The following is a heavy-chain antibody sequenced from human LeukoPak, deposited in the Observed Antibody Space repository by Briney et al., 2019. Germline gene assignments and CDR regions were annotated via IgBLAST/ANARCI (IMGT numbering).Heavy chain of an antibody. Sequence: TSETLSLTCTVSGGSITSGDYYWSWIRQTPGKGLEWIGYIYYIGNTYYNPSLKSRVTISVDTSKNQFSLKLSSVTAADTAVYYCARDLNIAVAATGFDYWGQGTLVTVSS. CDR3: ARDLNIAVAATGFDY. CDR1: GGSITSGDYY. J-gene: IGHJ4*02. V-gene: IGHV4-30-4*08. CDR2: IYYIGNT. D-gene: IGHD6-19*01.